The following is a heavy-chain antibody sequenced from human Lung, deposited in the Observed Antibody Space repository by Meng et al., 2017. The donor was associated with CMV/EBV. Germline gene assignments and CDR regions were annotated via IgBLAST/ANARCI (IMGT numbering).Heavy chain of an antibody. D-gene: IGHD2-2*01. CDR2: IYYSGSF. CDR1: GYSIRNTDW. CDR3: ARLGYCSSTSCYPGNYYYGMDV. J-gene: IGHJ6*02. V-gene: IGHV4-28*02. Sequence: LXXTVSGYSIRNTDWWGWIRQPPGAGLEWIAYIYYSGSFYYNPSLQSRVTMSVDTSKNQFSLKLSSVTAADTAVYYCARLGYCSSTSCYPGNYYYGMDVWGQGXTVTVSS.